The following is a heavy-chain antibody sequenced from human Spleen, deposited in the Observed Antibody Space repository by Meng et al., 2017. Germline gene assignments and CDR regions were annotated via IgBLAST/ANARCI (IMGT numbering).Heavy chain of an antibody. CDR1: GGSIRSGSW. D-gene: IGHD1-20*01. J-gene: IGHJ4*02. Sequence: QVPLQVSRPRLGRPSGSLSLTCAVSGGSIRSGSWWSWVRQAPGKGLECIGEIYHSGNTTYNPSLKSRITISIDKSKIQFSLKLSSVTAADTAVYYCASGDITIFDYWGQGTLVTVSS. CDR2: IYHSGNT. CDR3: ASGDITIFDY. V-gene: IGHV4-4*02.